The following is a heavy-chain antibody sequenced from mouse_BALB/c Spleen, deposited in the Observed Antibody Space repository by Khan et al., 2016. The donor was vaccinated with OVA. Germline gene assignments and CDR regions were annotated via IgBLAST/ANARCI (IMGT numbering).Heavy chain of an antibody. Sequence: QVQLQQSGAELVKPGASVKLSCKASGYTFTSYWMQWVKQRPGQGLEWIGEINPSNGRSNYNENFKSKATLTVDKSSTTAHMQLSSPTSVDSAVYYGVRSTMVTTEFAYWGQGTLVTVSA. D-gene: IGHD2-2*01. V-gene: IGHV1S81*02. J-gene: IGHJ3*01. CDR2: INPSNGRS. CDR3: VRSTMVTTEFAY. CDR1: GYTFTSYW.